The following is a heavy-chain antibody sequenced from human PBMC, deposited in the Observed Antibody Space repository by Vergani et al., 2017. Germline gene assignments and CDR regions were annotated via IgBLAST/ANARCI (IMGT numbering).Heavy chain of an antibody. J-gene: IGHJ5*02. CDR1: GASIRSSNYY. D-gene: IGHD6-19*01. CDR2: IYYSGRT. V-gene: IGHV4-39*01. Sequence: QLQLQESGPGLVKPSATLSLTCSVSGASIRSSNYYWGWIRQPPGKGLEWIASIYYSGRTYYNPSHKSRVTISVDTSKNQFSLKLSSVTAADTAVYFCARHSTVEWLVKLGWIDPWGQGILVTVSS. CDR3: ARHSTVEWLVKLGWIDP.